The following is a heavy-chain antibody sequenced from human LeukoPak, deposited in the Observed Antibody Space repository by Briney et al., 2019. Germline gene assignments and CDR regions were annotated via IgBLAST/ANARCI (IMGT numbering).Heavy chain of an antibody. D-gene: IGHD2-2*02. CDR2: VSSSGSTI. CDR1: GFTVSSNY. V-gene: IGHV3-11*01. J-gene: IGHJ4*02. Sequence: GGSLRLSCAASGFTVSSNYMSWIRQAPGKGLEWVSYVSSSGSTIYYADSVKGRFTMSRDNAKNSLYLQMNSLRAEDTAVYYCARKDYCSSSSCYTAFFDYWGQGTLVTVSS. CDR3: ARKDYCSSSSCYTAFFDY.